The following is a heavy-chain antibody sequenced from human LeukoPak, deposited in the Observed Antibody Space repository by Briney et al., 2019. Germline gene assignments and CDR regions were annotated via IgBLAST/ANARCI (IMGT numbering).Heavy chain of an antibody. D-gene: IGHD6-13*01. J-gene: IGHJ6*03. CDR2: ISSNGGST. CDR1: GFTFSSYA. Sequence: PGGSLRLSCAASGFTFSSYAMHWVRQAPGKGLEYVSAISSNGGSTYYANSVKGRFTISRDNSKNTLYLQMGSLRAEDMAVYYCARDWTDSSSWSIYYYYYMDVWGKGTTVTVSS. V-gene: IGHV3-64*01. CDR3: ARDWTDSSSWSIYYYYYMDV.